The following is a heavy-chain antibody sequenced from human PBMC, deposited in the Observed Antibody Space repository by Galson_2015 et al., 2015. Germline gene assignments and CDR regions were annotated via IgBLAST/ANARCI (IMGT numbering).Heavy chain of an antibody. Sequence: SLRLSCAASGFTFDDCAMHWVRQAPGKGLEWVSGISWNSGRIGYADSVKGRFTISRDNAKNSLYLQLNSLRAEDTALYYCAKDYYGSGSNAAFDIWGQGTVVPVSS. V-gene: IGHV3-9*01. CDR3: AKDYYGSGSNAAFDI. D-gene: IGHD3-10*01. CDR2: ISWNSGRI. CDR1: GFTFDDCA. J-gene: IGHJ3*02.